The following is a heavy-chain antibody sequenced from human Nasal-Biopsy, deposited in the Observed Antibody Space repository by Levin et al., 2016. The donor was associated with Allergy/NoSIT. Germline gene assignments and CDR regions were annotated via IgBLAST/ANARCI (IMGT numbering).Heavy chain of an antibody. CDR3: VREGPNDAFWTMDA. J-gene: IGHJ6*04. CDR1: AFTFRTYH. Sequence: GESLKISCADSAFTFRTYHVHWVRQAPGKGPEWVAVIPYDGNDESYADSVKGRFTISRDNSGNTVFLQMDSLEIEDTAVYYCVREGPNDAFWTMDAWGKGTTVTVSS. V-gene: IGHV3-30-3*01. CDR2: IPYDGNDE. D-gene: IGHD3-3*01.